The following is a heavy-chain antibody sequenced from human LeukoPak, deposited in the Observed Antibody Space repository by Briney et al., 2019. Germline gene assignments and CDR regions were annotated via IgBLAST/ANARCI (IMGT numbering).Heavy chain of an antibody. CDR2: ISGSGGST. CDR1: GFTFSSYA. CDR3: AKDSRLYYYYGMDV. Sequence: PGGSLRLSCAASGFTFSSYAMTWVRQAPGKGLEWVSGISGSGGSTYYADSVKGRFTISRDNSKNTLYLQMNSLRAEDTAVYYCAKDSRLYYYYGMDVWGQGTTVTVSS. V-gene: IGHV3-23*01. J-gene: IGHJ6*02.